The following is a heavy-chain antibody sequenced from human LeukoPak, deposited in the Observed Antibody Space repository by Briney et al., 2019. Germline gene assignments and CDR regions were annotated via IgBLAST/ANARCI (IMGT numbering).Heavy chain of an antibody. CDR2: IYYSGST. J-gene: IGHJ4*02. D-gene: IGHD5-18*01. V-gene: IGHV4-59*01. CDR3: ARDSGGEYSYGYTYFDY. CDR1: GGSISSYY. Sequence: SETLSLTCTVSGGSISSYYWSWIRQPPGKGLEWIGYIYYSGSTNYNPSLKSRLTISVDPSKNQFSLKLSSVTAADTAVYYCARDSGGEYSYGYTYFDYWGQGTLVTVSS.